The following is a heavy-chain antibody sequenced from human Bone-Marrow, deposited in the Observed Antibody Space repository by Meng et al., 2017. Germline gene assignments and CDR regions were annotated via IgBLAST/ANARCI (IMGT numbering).Heavy chain of an antibody. Sequence: QVQVQQWGAGLLKPSETLPLTCAFYGGSFSAYDWSWIRQPPGKGLEWLGQINHSGSTNDNPSLKSRVTISVDTSKNQFSLKLSSVTAADTAVYYCARQGFLEWLLYRGNWFDPWGQGTLVTVSS. V-gene: IGHV4-34*01. CDR3: ARQGFLEWLLYRGNWFDP. J-gene: IGHJ5*02. D-gene: IGHD3-3*01. CDR2: INHSGST. CDR1: GGSFSAYD.